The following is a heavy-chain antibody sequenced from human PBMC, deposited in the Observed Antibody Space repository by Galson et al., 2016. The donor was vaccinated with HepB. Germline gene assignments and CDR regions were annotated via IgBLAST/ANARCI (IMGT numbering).Heavy chain of an antibody. V-gene: IGHV3-49*04. CDR1: GFPFSSYG. D-gene: IGHD3-22*01. Sequence: SLRLSCAASGFPFSSYGMHWVRQAPGKGLEWVGFIRSKFFGATKQYAASVKGRFTTSRDDDRAIVYLEMSSLQIDDAGMYFCARNYYDSSVPTSWGQGTPVAVSS. CDR3: ARNYYDSSVPTS. J-gene: IGHJ5*02. CDR2: IRSKFFGATK.